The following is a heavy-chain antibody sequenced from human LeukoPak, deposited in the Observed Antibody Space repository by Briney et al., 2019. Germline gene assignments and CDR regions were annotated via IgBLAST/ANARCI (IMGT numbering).Heavy chain of an antibody. V-gene: IGHV3-53*01. D-gene: IGHD2-2*01. CDR3: ARGTKVGSDAFDI. CDR2: IYSGGST. Sequence: GGSLRLSCAASGLTVSSNYMSWVRQAPGKGLEWVSVIYSGGSTYYADSVKGRFTISRDNSKNTLYLQMNSLRAEDTAVYYCARGTKVGSDAFDIWGQGTMVTVSS. J-gene: IGHJ3*02. CDR1: GLTVSSNY.